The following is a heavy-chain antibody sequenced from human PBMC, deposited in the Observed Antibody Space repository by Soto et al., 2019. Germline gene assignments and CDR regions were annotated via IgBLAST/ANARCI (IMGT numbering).Heavy chain of an antibody. CDR2: ISSSGSTI. CDR1: GFTFSNYY. Sequence: GGSLRLSCAASGFTFSNYYMSWIRQAPGKGLEWVSYISSSGSTIYYADSVKGRFTISRDNAKNSLYLQMNSLRAEDTAVYYCARDSPIWFGDLKRAFDIWGQGTMVTVSS. CDR3: ARDSPIWFGDLKRAFDI. D-gene: IGHD3-10*01. J-gene: IGHJ3*02. V-gene: IGHV3-11*01.